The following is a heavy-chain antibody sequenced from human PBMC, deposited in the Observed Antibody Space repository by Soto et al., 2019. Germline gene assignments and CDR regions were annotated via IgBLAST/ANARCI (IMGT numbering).Heavy chain of an antibody. D-gene: IGHD5-18*01. Sequence: QVQLVESGGGVVQPGRSLRLSCAASGFTFSSYAMHWVRQAPGKGLEWVAVISYDGSNKYYADSVKGRFTISRDNSKNTLYLQMNSLSAEDTAVYYCARDVKERGYSYGHYFDYWGQGTLVTVSS. J-gene: IGHJ4*02. V-gene: IGHV3-30-3*01. CDR2: ISYDGSNK. CDR3: ARDVKERGYSYGHYFDY. CDR1: GFTFSSYA.